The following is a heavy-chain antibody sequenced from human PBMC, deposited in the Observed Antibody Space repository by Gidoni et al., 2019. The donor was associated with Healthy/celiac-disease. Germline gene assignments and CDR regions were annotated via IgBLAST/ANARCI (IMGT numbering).Heavy chain of an antibody. D-gene: IGHD2-2*02. V-gene: IGHV1-46*01. Sequence: QVQLVQSGAEVKKPGASVKVSCKASGYTFTSYYMHWVRQAPGQGLEWMGIINPSGGSTSYAQKFQGRVTMTRDTSTSTVYMELSSLRSEDTAVYYCAREPVPAARPYYYYYGMDVWGQGTTVTVSS. CDR1: GYTFTSYY. CDR3: AREPVPAARPYYYYYGMDV. CDR2: INPSGGST. J-gene: IGHJ6*02.